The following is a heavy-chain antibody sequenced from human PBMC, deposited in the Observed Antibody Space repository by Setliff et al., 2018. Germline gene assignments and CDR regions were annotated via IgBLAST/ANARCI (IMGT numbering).Heavy chain of an antibody. Sequence: SETLSLTCTVSGYSISSGYYWGWIRQPPGKGLEWIGNMYHSGSVYYNPSLKSRVTISVDTSKNQFSLKLSSVTAADTAVYYCARERPVGVATINFPAWAFDIWGQG. D-gene: IGHD5-12*01. CDR1: GYSISSGYY. J-gene: IGHJ3*02. V-gene: IGHV4-38-2*02. CDR2: MYHSGSV. CDR3: ARERPVGVATINFPAWAFDI.